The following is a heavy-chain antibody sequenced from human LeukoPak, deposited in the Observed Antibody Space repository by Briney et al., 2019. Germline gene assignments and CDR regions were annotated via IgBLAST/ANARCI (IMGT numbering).Heavy chain of an antibody. D-gene: IGHD5-24*01. J-gene: IGHJ4*02. Sequence: VKVSCKASGYTFTGYYMHWVRQAPGQGLEWMGWINPNSGGTNYAQKFQGRVIMTRDTSISTAYMELSRLRSDDTAVYYCARDRGEERWLQILNCFDYWGQGTLVTVSS. CDR2: INPNSGGT. CDR3: ARDRGEERWLQILNCFDY. CDR1: GYTFTGYY. V-gene: IGHV1-2*02.